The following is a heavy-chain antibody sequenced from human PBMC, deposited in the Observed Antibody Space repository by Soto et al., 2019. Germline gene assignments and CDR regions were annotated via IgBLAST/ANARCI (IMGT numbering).Heavy chain of an antibody. CDR2: IYYSGST. CDR3: ARYGYSYGGYYFDY. CDR1: GGSISSYH. V-gene: IGHV4-59*01. Sequence: SETLSLTCTVSGGSISSYHWSWIRQPPGKGLEWIGYIYYSGSTNYNPSLKSRVTISVDTSKNQFSLKLSSVTAADTAVYYCARYGYSYGGYYFDYWGQGTLVTVSS. J-gene: IGHJ4*02. D-gene: IGHD5-18*01.